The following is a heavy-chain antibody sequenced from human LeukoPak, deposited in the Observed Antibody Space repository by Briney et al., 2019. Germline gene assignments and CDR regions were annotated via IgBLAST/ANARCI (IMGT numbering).Heavy chain of an antibody. V-gene: IGHV4-39*07. J-gene: IGHJ5*02. Sequence: SETLSLTCTVSGGSISSTSYYWSWIRQPPGKGLEWIGEINHSGSTNYNPSLKSRVTISVDTSKNQFSLKLSSVTAADTAVYYCATHVGYRPPSWFDPWGQGTLVTVSS. CDR2: INHSGST. CDR3: ATHVGYRPPSWFDP. CDR1: GGSISSTSYY. D-gene: IGHD5-12*01.